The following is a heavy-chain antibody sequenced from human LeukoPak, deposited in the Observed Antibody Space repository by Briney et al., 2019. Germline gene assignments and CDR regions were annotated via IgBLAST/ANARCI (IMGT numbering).Heavy chain of an antibody. CDR2: TCYRSKWYN. CDR1: GDSVSSNSAA. D-gene: IGHD3-3*01. J-gene: IGHJ6*02. Sequence: SQTLSLTCAISGDSVSSNSAAWNWIRQSPSRGLEWLGRTCYRSKWYNDYAVSVKSRITINPDTSKNQFSLQLSSVTAADTAVHYCARGKPHDFWSGYHHRYYGMDVWGQGTAVTVSS. V-gene: IGHV6-1*01. CDR3: ARGKPHDFWSGYHHRYYGMDV.